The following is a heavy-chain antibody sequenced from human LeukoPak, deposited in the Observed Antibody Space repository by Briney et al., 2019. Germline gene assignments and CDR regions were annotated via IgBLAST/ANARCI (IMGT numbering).Heavy chain of an antibody. CDR3: ASDGGSSRYFDY. CDR1: GGSIRSGGYY. J-gene: IGHJ4*02. D-gene: IGHD2-15*01. CDR2: IYYSGTT. Sequence: SQTLSLTCTVSGGSIRSGGYYWSWIRQHPGKDLEWIGYIYYSGTTYYNPSLKSRVTISVDTSKNQFSLRLSSVTAADTAVYYCASDGGSSRYFDYWGQGTLVTVSS. V-gene: IGHV4-31*03.